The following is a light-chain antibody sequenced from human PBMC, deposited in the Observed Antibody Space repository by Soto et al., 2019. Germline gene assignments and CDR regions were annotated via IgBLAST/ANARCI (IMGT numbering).Light chain of an antibody. J-gene: IGKJ5*01. CDR1: QSLNNF. V-gene: IGKV1-5*01. CDR3: QQYYRSSIT. Sequence: DIQMTQSASALSASVGDRVTITCRASQSLNNFFAWYQQKPGKAPKLLIYDASTLDRGVPSRFSGTGSGTEFTLTISSLQPDDFASYYCQQYYRSSITFGQGTRLEIK. CDR2: DAS.